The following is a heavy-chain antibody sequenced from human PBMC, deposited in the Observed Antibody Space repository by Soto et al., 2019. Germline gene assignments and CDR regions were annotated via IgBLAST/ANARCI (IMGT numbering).Heavy chain of an antibody. CDR3: VRQGIDYLHGLVDV. CDR1: SGPDRSHN. V-gene: IGHV4-59*08. Sequence: QVQLQQSGPRLVKPSETLSLTCTVSSGPDRSHNWGWIRQPPGRGLEWIGYVYYTGDTAYNPSLRGRVTTSADTSTNHISLTLNSVTAADTAVYYCVRQGIDYLHGLVDVWGQGTTVSVSS. D-gene: IGHD4-17*01. CDR2: VYYTGDT. J-gene: IGHJ6*02.